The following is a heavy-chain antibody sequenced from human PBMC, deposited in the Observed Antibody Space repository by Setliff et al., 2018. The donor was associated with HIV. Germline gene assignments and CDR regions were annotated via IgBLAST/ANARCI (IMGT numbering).Heavy chain of an antibody. J-gene: IGHJ4*02. Sequence: PGGSLRLSCAASGFTFTGYWMSWVRLAPGKGLEWVANINYDGSEKYYVDSVKGRFTTSRDNADNSLYLQMNSLRAEDTAVYYCARDLNWGFDYWGQGTLVTVSS. CDR3: ARDLNWGFDY. D-gene: IGHD7-27*01. V-gene: IGHV3-7*01. CDR2: INYDGSEK. CDR1: GFTFTGYW.